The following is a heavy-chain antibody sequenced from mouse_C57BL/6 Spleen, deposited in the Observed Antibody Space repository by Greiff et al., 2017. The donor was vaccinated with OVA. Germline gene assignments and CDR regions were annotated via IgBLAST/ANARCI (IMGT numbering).Heavy chain of an antibody. V-gene: IGHV1-80*01. D-gene: IGHD2-10*01. CDR2: IYPGDGDT. CDR3: ARAYNEYYAMDY. Sequence: QVQLQQSGAELVKPGASVKISCKASGYAFSSYWMNWVKQRPGKGLEWIGQIYPGDGDTNYNGKFKGKATLTADKSSSTAYMQLSSLTSEDSAVYFCARAYNEYYAMDYWGQGTSVTVSS. CDR1: GYAFSSYW. J-gene: IGHJ4*01.